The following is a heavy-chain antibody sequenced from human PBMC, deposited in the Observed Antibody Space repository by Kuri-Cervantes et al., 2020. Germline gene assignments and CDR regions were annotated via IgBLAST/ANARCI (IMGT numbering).Heavy chain of an antibody. D-gene: IGHD2-15*01. CDR2: INPNSGGT. J-gene: IGHJ6*03. CDR3: ARYGPQGAATPPLDSRTPIFYYYYMDV. CDR1: GYTFTGYY. V-gene: IGHV1-2*04. Sequence: ASVKVSCKASGYTFTGYYMHWVRQAPGQGLEWMGWINPNSGGTNYAQKFQGWVTMTRDTSISTAYMELSSLRSEDTAVYYCARYGPQGAATPPLDSRTPIFYYYYMDVWGKGTTVTVSS.